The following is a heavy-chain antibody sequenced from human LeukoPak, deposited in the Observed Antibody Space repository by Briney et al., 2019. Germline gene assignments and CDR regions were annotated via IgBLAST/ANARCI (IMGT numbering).Heavy chain of an antibody. Sequence: SETLSLTCAVYGGSFSGYYWSWIRQPPGKGLEWIGEINHSGSTNYNPSLKSRVTISVDTSKNQFSLKLSSVTAADTAVYYCARDCSGGSCYNAFDIWGQGTMVTVSS. CDR1: GGSFSGYY. D-gene: IGHD2-15*01. J-gene: IGHJ3*02. CDR3: ARDCSGGSCYNAFDI. V-gene: IGHV4-34*01. CDR2: INHSGST.